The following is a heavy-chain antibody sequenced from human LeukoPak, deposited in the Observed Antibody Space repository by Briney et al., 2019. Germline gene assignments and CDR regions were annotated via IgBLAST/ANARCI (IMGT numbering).Heavy chain of an antibody. J-gene: IGHJ4*02. CDR3: ATAGALWFGGY. CDR2: INPNSGGT. V-gene: IGHV1-2*02. CDR1: GYTFTGYY. D-gene: IGHD3-10*01. Sequence: ASVKVSCKASGYTFTGYYMHWVRQAPGQGLEWMGWINPNSGGTNYAQKFQGRVTMTEDTSTDTAYMELSSLRSEDTAVYYCATAGALWFGGYWGQGTLVTVSS.